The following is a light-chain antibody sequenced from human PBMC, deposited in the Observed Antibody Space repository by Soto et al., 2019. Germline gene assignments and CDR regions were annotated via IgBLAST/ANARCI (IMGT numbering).Light chain of an antibody. CDR3: SSYAGSNNVV. CDR1: SSDVGGYNY. V-gene: IGLV2-8*01. CDR2: EAS. J-gene: IGLJ3*02. Sequence: QSVLTQPPSASGSPGQSVTISCTGTSSDVGGYNYVSWYQQHPGKAPKLMIYEASKRPSGVPDRFSGSKPGNTASLTVSGHQAEDEADYYCSSYAGSNNVVFGGGTKVTVL.